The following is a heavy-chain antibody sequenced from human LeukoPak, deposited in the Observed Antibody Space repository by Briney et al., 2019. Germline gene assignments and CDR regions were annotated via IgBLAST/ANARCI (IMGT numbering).Heavy chain of an antibody. V-gene: IGHV1-2*02. Sequence: ASVKVSCKASGYTFTGYYMHWVRQAPGQGLEWMGWINPNSGGTNYAQKFRGRVTMTRDTSISTAYMELSRLRSDDTAVYYCARGASLTYYYDTGDYYVFDYWGQGTLVTVSS. CDR2: INPNSGGT. CDR3: ARGASLTYYYDTGDYYVFDY. CDR1: GYTFTGYY. D-gene: IGHD3-22*01. J-gene: IGHJ4*02.